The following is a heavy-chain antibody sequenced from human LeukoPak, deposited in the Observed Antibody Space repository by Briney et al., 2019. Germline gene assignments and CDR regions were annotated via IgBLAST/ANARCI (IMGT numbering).Heavy chain of an antibody. CDR3: ARGGTMIVVVGHFDY. CDR2: LYHSGST. J-gene: IGHJ4*02. V-gene: IGHV4-38-2*02. D-gene: IGHD3-22*01. CDR1: GYSVSSGYY. Sequence: SETLSLTCTVSGYSVSSGYYWGWIRQPPGKGLEWIGNLYHSGSTYYNPSLKSRVTISVDTSKNQFSLKLSSVTAADTAVYYCARGGTMIVVVGHFDYWGQGTLVTVSS.